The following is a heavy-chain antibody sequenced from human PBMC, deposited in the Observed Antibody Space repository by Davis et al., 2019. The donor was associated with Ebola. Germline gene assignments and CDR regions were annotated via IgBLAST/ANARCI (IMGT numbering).Heavy chain of an antibody. CDR1: GYTFTGYY. J-gene: IGHJ1*01. CDR3: ARGSSSWALGPD. V-gene: IGHV1-2*02. Sequence: ASVKVSCKASGYTFTGYYMHWVRQAPGQGLEWMGWINPNSGGTNYAQKFQGRVTMTRNTSISTAYMELSSLRSEDTAVYYCARGSSSWALGPDWGQGTLVTVSS. D-gene: IGHD6-13*01. CDR2: INPNSGGT.